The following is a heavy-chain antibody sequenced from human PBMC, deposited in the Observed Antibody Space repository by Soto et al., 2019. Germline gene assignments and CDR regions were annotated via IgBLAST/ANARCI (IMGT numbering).Heavy chain of an antibody. Sequence: EVQLVESGGGLVKPGGSLRLSCVVSGFTFSSYSMNWVRQAPGKGLEWVSSISSSSIYTYYADSVKGRFTISRDNAKNSVYLQMNSLRAEDTAVYYCARDFKESQYYYYCMDVWAKGPRSPSP. CDR2: ISSSSIYT. V-gene: IGHV3-21*06. D-gene: IGHD3-10*01. J-gene: IGHJ6*03. CDR3: ARDFKESQYYYYCMDV. CDR1: GFTFSSYS.